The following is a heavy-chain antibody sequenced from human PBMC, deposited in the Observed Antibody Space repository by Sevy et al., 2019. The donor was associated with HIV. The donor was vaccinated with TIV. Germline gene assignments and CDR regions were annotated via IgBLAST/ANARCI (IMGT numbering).Heavy chain of an antibody. J-gene: IGHJ6*02. V-gene: IGHV3-66*01. D-gene: IGHD3-22*01. CDR1: GFTVSSNY. CDR2: IYSGGST. Sequence: GGSLRLSCAASGFTVSSNYMSWVRQAPGKGLEWVSVIYSGGSTYYADSVKGRFTISRDNSKNTRYLQMNGLGAEDTAVYYCARDATMIGVYYGMDVWGQGTTVTVSS. CDR3: ARDATMIGVYYGMDV.